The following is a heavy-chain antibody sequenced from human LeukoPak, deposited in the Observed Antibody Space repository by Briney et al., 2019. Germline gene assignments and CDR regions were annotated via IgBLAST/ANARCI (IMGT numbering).Heavy chain of an antibody. CDR2: IYSGGST. CDR3: ARARQPLSGYCSGGSCSSVYFDY. CDR1: GFTVSSNY. Sequence: PGGSLRLSCAASGFTVSSNYMSWVRQAPGKGLEWVSVIYSGGSTYYADSVKGRFTISRDNSKNTLYLQMSSLRAEDTAVYYCARARQPLSGYCSGGSCSSVYFDYWGQGTLVTVSS. J-gene: IGHJ4*02. D-gene: IGHD2-15*01. V-gene: IGHV3-66*02.